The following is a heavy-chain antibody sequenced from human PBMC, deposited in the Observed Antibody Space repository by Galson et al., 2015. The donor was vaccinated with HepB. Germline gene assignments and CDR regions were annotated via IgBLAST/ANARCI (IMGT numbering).Heavy chain of an antibody. CDR2: IDWDDDK. CDR3: ARTLYSRHDVGVAFDI. CDR1: GFSLSTSGMC. V-gene: IGHV2-70*11. J-gene: IGHJ3*02. D-gene: IGHD6-13*01. Sequence: PALVKPTQTLTLTCTFSGFSLSTSGMCVSWIRQPPGKALEWLARIDWDDDKYYSTSLKTRLTISKDTSKNQVVLTMTNMDPVDTATYYCARTLYSRHDVGVAFDIWGRGTMVTVSS.